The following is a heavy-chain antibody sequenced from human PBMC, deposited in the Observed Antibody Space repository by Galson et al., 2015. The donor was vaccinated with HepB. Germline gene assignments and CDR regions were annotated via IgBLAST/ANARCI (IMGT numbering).Heavy chain of an antibody. D-gene: IGHD3-10*01. V-gene: IGHV3-9*01. J-gene: IGHJ6*02. CDR1: GFTFDDYA. CDR3: AKDFGSYSDGMGV. Sequence: SLRLSCAASGFTFDDYAMHWVRQAPGKGLEWVSSISWNRGSIGYADSVKGRFTISRDNAKNSLYLQMNSLRAEDTAVYYCAKDFGSYSDGMGVWGQGTTVTVSS. CDR2: ISWNRGSI.